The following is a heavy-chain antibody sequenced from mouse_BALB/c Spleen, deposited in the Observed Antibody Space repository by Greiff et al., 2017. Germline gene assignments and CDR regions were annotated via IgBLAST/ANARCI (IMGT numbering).Heavy chain of an antibody. J-gene: IGHJ1*01. Sequence: EVKLMESGGGLVKPGGSLKLPCAASGFTFSDYYMYWVRQTPEKRLEWVATISDGGSYTYYPDSVKGRFTISRDNAKNNLYLQMSSLKSEDTAMYYCARDGNYWYFDVWGAGTTVTVSS. CDR3: ARDGNYWYFDV. D-gene: IGHD2-1*01. CDR1: GFTFSDYY. CDR2: ISDGGSYT. V-gene: IGHV5-4*02.